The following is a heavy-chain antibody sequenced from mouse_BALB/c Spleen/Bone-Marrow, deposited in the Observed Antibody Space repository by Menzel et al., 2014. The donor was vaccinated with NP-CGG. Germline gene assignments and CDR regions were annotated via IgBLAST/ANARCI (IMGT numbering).Heavy chain of an antibody. Sequence: VQLQQSGAELVRPGASVKLSCKASGYTFTSYWINWVKQRPGQGLEWIGNIYPSDSYTNYNQKFKDKATLTVDKSSSTAYMQLGSPTSEDPAVYYCTRSGGYYFDYWGQGTTLTVPS. CDR1: GYTFTSYW. CDR2: IYPSDSYT. J-gene: IGHJ2*01. V-gene: IGHV1-69*02. CDR3: TRSGGYYFDY.